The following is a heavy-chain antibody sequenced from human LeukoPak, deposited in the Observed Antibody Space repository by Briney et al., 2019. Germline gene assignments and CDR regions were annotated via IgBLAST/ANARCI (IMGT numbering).Heavy chain of an antibody. Sequence: GGSLRLSCAASGFTVSSSFMSWVRQAPGKGLEWVSVTYSNGSTYPADSVKGRFTISRDNSKNTLYLQMNSLRAEDTAVYYCAREAICSYGYDAWGQGTLVTVSS. V-gene: IGHV3-53*01. J-gene: IGHJ5*02. CDR2: TYSNGST. CDR3: AREAICSYGYDA. D-gene: IGHD5-18*01. CDR1: GFTVSSSF.